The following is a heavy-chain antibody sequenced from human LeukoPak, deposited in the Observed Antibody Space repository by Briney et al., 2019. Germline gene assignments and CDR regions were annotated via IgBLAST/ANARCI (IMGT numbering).Heavy chain of an antibody. J-gene: IGHJ4*02. D-gene: IGHD3-22*01. CDR1: GGSIRRSHW. V-gene: IGHV4-4*02. CDR3: ASRGGSSGYYYIGY. CDR2: IYNSGSA. Sequence: PSETLSLTCAVSGGSIRRSHWWSWVRQPPGKGLEWLAEIYNSGSANYNPSLKSRLTISEDKSKNQSSLKLSSVTAADTAVYYCASRGGSSGYYYIGYWGQGTLVTVSS.